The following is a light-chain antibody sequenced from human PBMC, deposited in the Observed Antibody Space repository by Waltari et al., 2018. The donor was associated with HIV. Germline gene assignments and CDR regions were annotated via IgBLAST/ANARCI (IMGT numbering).Light chain of an antibody. CDR1: GSDLISYYY. Sequence: QSALTQPASVSGSPGPSIPVPCSGSGSDLISYYYLSLFQPHTPNAPQTLIFHVNNRPSGISSRFSASKSGRTASLTISGLQPDDEADYFCCAYTSRGTWVFGGGTRVTVL. CDR2: HVN. V-gene: IGLV2-14*03. J-gene: IGLJ3*02. CDR3: CAYTSRGTWV.